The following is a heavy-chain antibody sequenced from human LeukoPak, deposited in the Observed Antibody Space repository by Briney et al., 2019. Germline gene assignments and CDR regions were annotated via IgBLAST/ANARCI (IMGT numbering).Heavy chain of an antibody. CDR2: IYHSGST. D-gene: IGHD2-15*01. V-gene: IGHV4-38-2*02. J-gene: IGHJ6*04. CDR1: GYSISSGYY. CDR3: ARDHIVVANYYFYYYGMDV. Sequence: SETLSLTCAVSGYSISSGYYWGWIRQPPGKGLEWIGCIYHSGSTYYNPSLKSRVTISVDTSKNQFSLKLSSVTAADTAVYYCARDHIVVANYYFYYYGMDVWGKGTTVTVSS.